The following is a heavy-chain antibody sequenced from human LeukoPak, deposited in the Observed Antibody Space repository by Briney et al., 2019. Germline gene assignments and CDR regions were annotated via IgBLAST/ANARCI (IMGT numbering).Heavy chain of an antibody. Sequence: GGSLRLSCAASGFTFSSYAMSWVRQAPGKGLEWVSYISSSSSTIYYADSVKGRFTISRDNAKNSLYLQMNSLRAEDTAVYYCARVFKSSGWYSTYYYYMDVWGKGTTVTVSS. CDR1: GFTFSSYA. CDR2: ISSSSSTI. D-gene: IGHD6-19*01. CDR3: ARVFKSSGWYSTYYYYMDV. J-gene: IGHJ6*03. V-gene: IGHV3-48*01.